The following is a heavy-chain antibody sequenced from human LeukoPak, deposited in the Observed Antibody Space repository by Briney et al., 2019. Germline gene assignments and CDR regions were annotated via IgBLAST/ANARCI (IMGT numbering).Heavy chain of an antibody. J-gene: IGHJ5*02. Sequence: PSETLSLTCTVSGGSISSSNYYWNWIRQPAGKALEWIGNIFYSGSTNYNPSLKSRVTISVDTSKNQFSLKLSSVTAADTAVYYCAGAGYSYSNWFDPWGQGTLVTVSS. V-gene: IGHV4-61*10. D-gene: IGHD5-18*01. CDR1: GGSISSSNYY. CDR3: AGAGYSYSNWFDP. CDR2: IFYSGST.